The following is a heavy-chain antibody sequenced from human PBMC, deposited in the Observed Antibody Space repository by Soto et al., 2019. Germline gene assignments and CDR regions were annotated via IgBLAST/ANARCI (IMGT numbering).Heavy chain of an antibody. CDR2: VKSKKVGGTT. Sequence: GGSLRLSCAASGFTFSSYAMSWVRQAPGKGLKWVGHVKSKKVGGTTDFAAHVKGRFTITRDDSRNTVYLQMNSLQTEDTAVYYCATDWYYCINEWGPGTLVTVSS. J-gene: IGHJ4*02. CDR3: ATDWYYCINE. D-gene: IGHD2-8*01. CDR1: GFTFSSYA. V-gene: IGHV3-15*01.